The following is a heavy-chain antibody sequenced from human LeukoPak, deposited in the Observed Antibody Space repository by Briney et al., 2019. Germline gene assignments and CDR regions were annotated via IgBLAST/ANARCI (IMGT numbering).Heavy chain of an antibody. CDR2: ISSSGSTI. CDR1: GFTFSDYY. D-gene: IGHD3-10*01. V-gene: IGHV3-11*01. CDR3: ARATYYYGSGTYWGYYFDY. Sequence: PGGSLRLSCAASGFTFSDYYMSWLRQAPGKGLEWVSYISSSGSTIYYADSVKGRFTISRDNAKNSLYLQMNSLRAEDTAVYYCARATYYYGSGTYWGYYFDYWGQGTLVTVSS. J-gene: IGHJ4*02.